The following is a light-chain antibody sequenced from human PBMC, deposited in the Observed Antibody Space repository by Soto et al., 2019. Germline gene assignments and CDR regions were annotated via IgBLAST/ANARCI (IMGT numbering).Light chain of an antibody. CDR3: QQYDDSQGFI. J-gene: IGKJ3*01. CDR1: QTGNIRY. Sequence: DIVLTQSPVTLSLSPGDRATLSCRASQTGNIRYLAWYQQRPGQAPRLLIYGASNRATAIPGRFSGSGSGTDFTPTIIRLEPEDFAVYYCQQYDDSQGFIFGPGTKVDLK. CDR2: GAS. V-gene: IGKV3-20*01.